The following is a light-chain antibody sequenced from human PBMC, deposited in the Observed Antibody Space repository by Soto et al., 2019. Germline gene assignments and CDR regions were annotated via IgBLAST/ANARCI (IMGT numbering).Light chain of an antibody. Sequence: EIVLTQSPGTLSLSPGESATLSCRASQYVSVRFLAWYQKKPGQAPRLLIYGASDRATGIPDRFTGSGSGTDFNLTTNRLETEDFAVYLCQQYGSSPQTFGQGTKVDIK. CDR3: QQYGSSPQT. CDR1: QYVSVRF. V-gene: IGKV3-20*01. J-gene: IGKJ1*01. CDR2: GAS.